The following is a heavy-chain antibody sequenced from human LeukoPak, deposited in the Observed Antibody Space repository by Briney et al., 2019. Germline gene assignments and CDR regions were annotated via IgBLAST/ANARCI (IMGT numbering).Heavy chain of an antibody. J-gene: IGHJ4*02. V-gene: IGHV1-8*01. CDR1: GYTFTNYD. CDR2: ININSGNT. Sequence: APVKDSCKASGYTFTNYDINWVRQATGQGLEWMGWININSGNTGYAQKFQGRVTMTRDTSISTAYMEVSSLRYDDTAVYYCARVTGSIDYWGQGTLVTVSS. CDR3: ARVTGSIDY. D-gene: IGHD1-26*01.